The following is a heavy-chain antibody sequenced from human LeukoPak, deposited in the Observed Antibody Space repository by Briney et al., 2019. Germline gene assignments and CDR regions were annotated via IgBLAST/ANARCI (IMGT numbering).Heavy chain of an antibody. CDR3: ARGVAGTVYYYMDV. V-gene: IGHV4-34*01. D-gene: IGHD6-19*01. CDR2: INHSGST. J-gene: IGHJ6*03. Sequence: SETLSLTCAVYGGSFSGYYWSWIRQPPGKGLEWIGEINHSGSTNYNPSLKSRVTISVDTSKNQFSLKLSSVTAADTAVYYCARGVAGTVYYYMDVWGKGTTVTISS. CDR1: GGSFSGYY.